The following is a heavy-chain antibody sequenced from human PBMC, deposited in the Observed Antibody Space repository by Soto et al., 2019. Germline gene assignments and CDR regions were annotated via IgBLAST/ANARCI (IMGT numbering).Heavy chain of an antibody. CDR1: GGSISSGGYY. V-gene: IGHV4-31*03. D-gene: IGHD1-7*01. Sequence: SETLSLTCTVSGGSISSGGYYWSWIRQHPGKGLEWIGYTYYSGRTYYNPSLKSRVTISVDTSKNQFSLKLSSVTAADTAVYYCARSGYNWNSVGAQGIWFDPWGQGTLVTVSS. CDR2: TYYSGRT. CDR3: ARSGYNWNSVGAQGIWFDP. J-gene: IGHJ5*02.